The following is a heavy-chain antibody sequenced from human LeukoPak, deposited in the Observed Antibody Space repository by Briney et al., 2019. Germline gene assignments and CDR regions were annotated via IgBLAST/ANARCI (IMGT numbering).Heavy chain of an antibody. CDR1: GFTFSSYG. CDR3: ARVRETGWLPFDY. CDR2: IRYDGSNK. J-gene: IGHJ4*02. Sequence: GGSLRLSCAASGFTFSSYGMHWVRQAPGKGLEWVAFIRYDGSNKYYADSVKGRFTISRDNSKNTLYLQMNSLRAEDTAVYYCARVRETGWLPFDYWGQGTLVTVSS. V-gene: IGHV3-30*02. D-gene: IGHD5-12*01.